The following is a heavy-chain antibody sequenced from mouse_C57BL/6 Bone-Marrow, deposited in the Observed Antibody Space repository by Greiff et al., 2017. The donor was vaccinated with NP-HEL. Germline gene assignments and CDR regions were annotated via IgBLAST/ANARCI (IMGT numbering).Heavy chain of an antibody. J-gene: IGHJ1*03. CDR3: AKTHSNLHGYFDV. D-gene: IGHD2-5*01. V-gene: IGHV2-5*01. CDR2: IWRGGST. CDR1: GFSLTSYG. Sequence: VQLQESGPGLAQPSQSLSITCTVSGFSLTSYGVHWVRQSPGKGLEWLGVIWRGGSTDYNAAFMSRLSITKDNSKSQVFLKMNSLQAEDTAIYYCAKTHSNLHGYFDVWGTGTTLTVSS.